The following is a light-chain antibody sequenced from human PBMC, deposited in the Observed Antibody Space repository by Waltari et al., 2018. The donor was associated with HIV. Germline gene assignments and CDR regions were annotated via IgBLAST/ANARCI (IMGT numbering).Light chain of an antibody. CDR2: DVS. J-gene: IGLJ2*01. CDR3: CSYASRYTHVL. V-gene: IGLV2-11*01. Sequence: QSALPKPLPVSGSPGQPATIPCTGTSSDAGGYNCTTWYQQHPGKAPKLIIFDVSKRPSGVPDRFSGSKSGNTASLTISGPQAEDEADYYCCSYASRYTHVLFGGGTKLTVL. CDR1: SSDAGGYNC.